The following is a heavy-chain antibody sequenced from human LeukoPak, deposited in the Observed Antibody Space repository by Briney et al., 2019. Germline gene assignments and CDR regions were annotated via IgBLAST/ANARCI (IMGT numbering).Heavy chain of an antibody. CDR2: FNPNSGGT. J-gene: IGHJ4*02. V-gene: IGHV1-2*02. CDR1: GYTFTGYY. CDR3: AKTRNFWSGYSSDY. D-gene: IGHD3-3*01. Sequence: GASVKVSCKASGYTFTGYYMHWVRQAPGQGLEWMGWFNPNSGGTNYAQKFQGRVTMTRDTSISTAYMELSRLRSDDTAVYCCAKTRNFWSGYSSDYWGQGTLVTVSS.